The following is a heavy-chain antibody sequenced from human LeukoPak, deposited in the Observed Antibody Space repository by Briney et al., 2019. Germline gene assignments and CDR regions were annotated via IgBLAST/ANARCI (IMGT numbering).Heavy chain of an antibody. V-gene: IGHV3-33*03. Sequence: PGGSLRLSCAASGFNFGSYAMHWARQAPGKGLEWVSVIWYDGSNKYYVESVKGRFTISRDNSKNTVYLQMNSLRVEDTAVYYCARGSGTAGGRPDYWGQGTLVTVSS. J-gene: IGHJ4*02. D-gene: IGHD3-16*01. CDR1: GFNFGSYA. CDR2: IWYDGSNK. CDR3: ARGSGTAGGRPDY.